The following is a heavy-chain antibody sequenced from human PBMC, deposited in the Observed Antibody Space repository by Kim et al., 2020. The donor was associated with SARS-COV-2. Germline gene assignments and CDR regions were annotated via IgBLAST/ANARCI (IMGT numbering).Heavy chain of an antibody. CDR1: RFTFSSYE. Sequence: GGSLRLSCAASRFTFSSYEMNWVRQAPGKGLEWVSYISSSGSTIYYADSVKGRFTISRDNAKNSLYLQMNSLRAEDTAVYYCASNSLVGAYPDYWGQGTLVTVSS. J-gene: IGHJ4*02. D-gene: IGHD1-26*01. CDR2: ISSSGSTI. CDR3: ASNSLVGAYPDY. V-gene: IGHV3-48*03.